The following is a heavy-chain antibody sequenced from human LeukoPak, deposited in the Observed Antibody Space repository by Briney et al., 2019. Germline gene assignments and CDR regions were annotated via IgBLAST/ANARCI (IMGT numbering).Heavy chain of an antibody. D-gene: IGHD6-19*01. CDR1: DDSISSGFY. J-gene: IGHJ4*02. Sequence: SETLSLTCTVSDDSISSGFYWGWIRQPPGKGLEWIGSIYHSGSTYYNPSLKSRVTISVDTSKHQFSLRLSSVTAADTAVYYCASRITVAGNYFDYWGQGTLVTVSS. V-gene: IGHV4-38-2*02. CDR3: ASRITVAGNYFDY. CDR2: IYHSGST.